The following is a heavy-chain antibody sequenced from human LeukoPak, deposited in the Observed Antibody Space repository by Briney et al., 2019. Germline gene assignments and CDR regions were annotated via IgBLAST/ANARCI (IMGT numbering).Heavy chain of an antibody. CDR2: MNPNSGNT. CDR1: GYTFTGYY. V-gene: IGHV1-8*02. D-gene: IGHD2-21*01. J-gene: IGHJ3*01. Sequence: RASVKVSCKASGYTFTGYYMHWVRQAPGQGLEWMGWMNPNSGNTGYAQKFQGRVTMTRNTSISTAYMELSSLRSEDTAVYYCASKGDGSCDSSLCQGAFDFWGQGSVVTVSS. CDR3: ASKGDGSCDSSLCQGAFDF.